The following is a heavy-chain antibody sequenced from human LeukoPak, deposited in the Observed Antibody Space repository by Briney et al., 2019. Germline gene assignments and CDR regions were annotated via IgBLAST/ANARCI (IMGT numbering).Heavy chain of an antibody. Sequence: GGSLRLSCAASGFSFSSSWMHWVRQAPGKGLEWVAFIRYDGSNKYYADSVKGRFTISRDNSKNTLYLQMNSLRAEDTAVYYCAKDGLPITMVRDNWFDPWGQGTLVTVSS. V-gene: IGHV3-30*02. D-gene: IGHD3-10*01. CDR3: AKDGLPITMVRDNWFDP. CDR1: GFSFSSSW. J-gene: IGHJ5*02. CDR2: IRYDGSNK.